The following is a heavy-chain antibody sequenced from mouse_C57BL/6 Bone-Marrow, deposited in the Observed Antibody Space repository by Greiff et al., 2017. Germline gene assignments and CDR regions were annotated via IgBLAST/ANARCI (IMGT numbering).Heavy chain of an antibody. CDR1: GYTFTSYT. D-gene: IGHD1-1*01. V-gene: IGHV1-4*01. CDR2: INPSSGYT. J-gene: IGHJ1*03. CDR3: ARSTTIVYWYFDV. Sequence: QHPFSHLSIPCASFKMSCKASGYTFTSYTMHWVKQRPGQGLEWIGYINPSSGYTKYNQKFKDKATLTADKSTSTAYMQLSSLTSEGSAVYYCARSTTIVYWYFDVWGTGTTVTVSS.